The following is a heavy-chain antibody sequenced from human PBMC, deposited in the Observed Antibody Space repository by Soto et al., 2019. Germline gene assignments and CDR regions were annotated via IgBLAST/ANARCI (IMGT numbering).Heavy chain of an antibody. D-gene: IGHD3-10*01. J-gene: IGHJ2*01. CDR1: GYTFITSG. V-gene: IGHV1-18*01. CDR3: ARGRYFATTHRQWWYFDF. CDR2: ISPANGDK. Sequence: VELVQSGPEVKRPGASVKVSCKASGYTFITSGINWVRQTPGQGLEWMGWISPANGDKKYAQNFKGRVTLTSETSTDTVYMELTNLRSDDTAVYFCARGRYFATTHRQWWYFDFWGRGTLVTVSS.